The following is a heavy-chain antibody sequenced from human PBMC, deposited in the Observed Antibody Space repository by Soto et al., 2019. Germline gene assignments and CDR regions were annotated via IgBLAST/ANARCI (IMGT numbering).Heavy chain of an antibody. CDR2: IIPMLGVR. D-gene: IGHD2-21*01. CDR1: GGTFSTYS. Sequence: QVQLVQSGAEVKKPGSSVKVSCKDSGGTFSTYSMFWVRQAPGQGLEWMGRIIPMLGVRNDAQRFQDRVTITADKATATVHMELSSLRSEDTALYYCTIGSWSGEVFDIWGQGTMVTVSS. CDR3: TIGSWSGEVFDI. J-gene: IGHJ3*02. V-gene: IGHV1-69*02.